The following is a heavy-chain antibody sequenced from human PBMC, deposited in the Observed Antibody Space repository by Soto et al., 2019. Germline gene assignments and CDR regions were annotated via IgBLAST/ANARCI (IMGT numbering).Heavy chain of an antibody. CDR3: ARHRYSSRTSYYYYGMDV. Sequence: SETLSLTCTVSGGSISSSSYYWGWIRQPPGKGLEWIGSIYYSGSTYYNPSLKSRVTISVDTSKNQFSLKLSSVTAADTAVYYCARHRYSSRTSYYYYGMDVWGQGTTVTVSS. V-gene: IGHV4-39*01. CDR1: GGSISSSSYY. D-gene: IGHD6-19*01. J-gene: IGHJ6*02. CDR2: IYYSGST.